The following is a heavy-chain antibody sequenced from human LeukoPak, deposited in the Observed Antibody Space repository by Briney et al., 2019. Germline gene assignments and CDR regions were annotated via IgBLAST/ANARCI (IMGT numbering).Heavy chain of an antibody. J-gene: IGHJ4*02. Sequence: GGSLRLSCEASKFTFRDYYMSWIRQAPGKGLEWVSYISSVSSTFYYADSVKGRFTISRDNAKNSLYLQMNSLRAEDTAVYYCARDALTFGGVIVIHYFDYWGQGTLVTVSS. D-gene: IGHD3-16*02. V-gene: IGHV3-11*04. CDR2: ISSVSSTF. CDR3: ARDALTFGGVIVIHYFDY. CDR1: KFTFRDYY.